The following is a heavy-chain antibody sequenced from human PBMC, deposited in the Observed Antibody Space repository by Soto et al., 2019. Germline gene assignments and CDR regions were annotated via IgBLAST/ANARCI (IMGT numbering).Heavy chain of an antibody. CDR2: INPNSGDT. CDR3: ARPYYDSGASDFWDF. J-gene: IGHJ4*02. D-gene: IGHD3-22*01. Sequence: VQLVQSGAEVKKPGASVKVSCEASGYTFTGYYIHWVRQAPGQGLEWMGWINPNSGDTNYAQKFQGRVTMTRDTSIRTAYMELSRLRSDDTAVYYCARPYYDSGASDFWDFWGQGTLVTVSS. V-gene: IGHV1-2*02. CDR1: GYTFTGYY.